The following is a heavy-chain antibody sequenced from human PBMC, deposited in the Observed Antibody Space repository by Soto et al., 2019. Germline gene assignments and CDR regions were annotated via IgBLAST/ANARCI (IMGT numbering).Heavy chain of an antibody. CDR2: IYYSGST. Sequence: QVQLQESGPGLVKPSETLSLTCTVSGGSISSYYWSWIRQPPGKGLEWIGYIYYSGSTNYNPSLKSRVTISVDTSKNQFSLKLSSVIVAVTAVYYCARQVTVTSDWYFDLWGRGTLVTVSS. J-gene: IGHJ2*01. V-gene: IGHV4-59*01. CDR3: ARQVTVTSDWYFDL. D-gene: IGHD4-17*01. CDR1: GGSISSYY.